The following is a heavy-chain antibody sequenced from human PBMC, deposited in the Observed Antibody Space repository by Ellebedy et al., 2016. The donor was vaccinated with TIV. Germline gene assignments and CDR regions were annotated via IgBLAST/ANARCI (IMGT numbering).Heavy chain of an antibody. Sequence: GGSLRLXXAASGFTFSDYYMSWVRQAPGKGLEWISYISDSGSPIYYADSVKGRFTISRDNAKNSLYLQMNSLRAEDTAVYYCVGIVVVVAYGMDVWGQGTTVTVSS. V-gene: IGHV3-11*01. D-gene: IGHD2-15*01. J-gene: IGHJ6*02. CDR2: ISDSGSPI. CDR3: VGIVVVVAYGMDV. CDR1: GFTFSDYY.